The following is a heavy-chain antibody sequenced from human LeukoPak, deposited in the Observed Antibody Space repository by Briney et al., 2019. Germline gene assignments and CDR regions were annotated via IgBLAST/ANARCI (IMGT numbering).Heavy chain of an antibody. J-gene: IGHJ4*02. CDR1: GLTFSSYA. D-gene: IGHD3-3*01. CDR2: ISFDGSNK. CDR3: AGDRVFLEWLLPFDY. V-gene: IGHV3-30-3*01. Sequence: GGSLRLSCAPSGLTFSSYAMHWVRQAPGKGLEWVAVISFDGSNKYYAHSVKGRFTISRDNSKTTLYLQMNSLRAEDTAVYCCAGDRVFLEWLLPFDYWGQGTLVTVSS.